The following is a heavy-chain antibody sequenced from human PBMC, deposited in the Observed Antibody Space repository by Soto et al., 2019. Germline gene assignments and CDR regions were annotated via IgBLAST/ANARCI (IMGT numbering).Heavy chain of an antibody. J-gene: IGHJ5*02. V-gene: IGHV6-1*01. CDR1: GDSVSSNTAS. D-gene: IGHD5-12*01. CDR2: TYFRSKWYN. Sequence: PSQTLSLTCVISGDSVSSNTASWNWIRQSPSRGLEWLGRTYFRSKWYNDYAVSVKSRIIINPDTSNNQFSLQLNSVTPEDTAVYFCAKGDNLGPKTGYAFDPWGQGIMVTAS. CDR3: AKGDNLGPKTGYAFDP.